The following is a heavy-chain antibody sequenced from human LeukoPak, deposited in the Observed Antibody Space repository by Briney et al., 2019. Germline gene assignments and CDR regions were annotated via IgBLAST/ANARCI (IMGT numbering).Heavy chain of an antibody. Sequence: SETLSLTCTVFGVPISSYYWNWIRQPPGKGLEWIGYIYYSGSTNYNPSLKSRVTISVDTSKNQFSLKLSSVTAADTAVYYCARAIGPIVVVPAALLGGWFDPWGQGTLVTVSS. CDR2: IYYSGST. J-gene: IGHJ5*02. CDR1: GVPISSYY. CDR3: ARAIGPIVVVPAALLGGWFDP. V-gene: IGHV4-59*01. D-gene: IGHD2-2*01.